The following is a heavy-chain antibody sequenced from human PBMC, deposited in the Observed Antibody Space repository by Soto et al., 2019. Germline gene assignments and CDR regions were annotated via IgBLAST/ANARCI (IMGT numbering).Heavy chain of an antibody. J-gene: IGHJ4*02. Sequence: QVHLQQWGAGRLKPSETLSLTCALYGGSLDGYYWSWIRQSPGKGLEWIGEIHHSGSTKYNPSLKSRVSLLVDTPTKQFSLKLTSVTAADRGVYYCARGVDSWSGYLFWGQGTPVTVSS. D-gene: IGHD3-3*01. CDR1: GGSLDGYY. CDR3: ARGVDSWSGYLF. CDR2: IHHSGST. V-gene: IGHV4-34*01.